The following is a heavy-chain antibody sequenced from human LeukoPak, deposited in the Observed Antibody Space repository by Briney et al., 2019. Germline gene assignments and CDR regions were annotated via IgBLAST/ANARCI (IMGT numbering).Heavy chain of an antibody. CDR3: ARDRYLFDY. V-gene: IGHV3-64D*09. CDR2: LSGNGDST. J-gene: IGHJ4*02. D-gene: IGHD3-16*02. Sequence: GGSLRLSCSASGFTLNSCAMHWVRQAPGKGLEYVSSLSGNGDSTYYADSVKGRFTISRDNPKSTLYLQMSSLRAEDTALYYCARDRYLFDYWGQGTLVTVSS. CDR1: GFTLNSCA.